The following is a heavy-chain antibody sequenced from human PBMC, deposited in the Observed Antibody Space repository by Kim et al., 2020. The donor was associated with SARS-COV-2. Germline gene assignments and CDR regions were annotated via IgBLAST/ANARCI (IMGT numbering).Heavy chain of an antibody. Sequence: SETLSFTCAVYGGSFSGYYWSWIRQPPGKGLEWIGEINHSGSTNYNPSLKSRVTISVDTSKNQFSLKLSSVTAADTAVYYCARGRKGVDIVATGHTLSRQYAFDIWGQGTMVTVSS. CDR3: ARGRKGVDIVATGHTLSRQYAFDI. CDR1: GGSFSGYY. J-gene: IGHJ3*02. D-gene: IGHD5-12*01. V-gene: IGHV4-34*01. CDR2: INHSGST.